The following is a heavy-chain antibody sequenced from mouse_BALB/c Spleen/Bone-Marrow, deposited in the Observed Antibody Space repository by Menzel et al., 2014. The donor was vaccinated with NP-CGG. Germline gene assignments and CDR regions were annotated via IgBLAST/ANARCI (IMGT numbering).Heavy chain of an antibody. D-gene: IGHD1-1*01. V-gene: IGHV5-12-1*01. Sequence: EVKLMDSGGGLVKPGGSLKLSCAASGFAFSSYDMSWVRQTPEKRLEWVAYISSGGGSTYYSDTVKGRFTISRDNAKNTLYLQMSSLKSEDTAMYYCARQILRGFAYWGQGTLVTVSA. J-gene: IGHJ3*01. CDR1: GFAFSSYD. CDR3: ARQILRGFAY. CDR2: ISSGGGST.